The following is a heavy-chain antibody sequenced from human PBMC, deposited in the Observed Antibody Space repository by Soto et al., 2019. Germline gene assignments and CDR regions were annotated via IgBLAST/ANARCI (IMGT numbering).Heavy chain of an antibody. CDR2: IWSDGNTK. D-gene: IGHD3-3*01. Sequence: GGSLRLSCAPSGFTFSSYAMHWVRQAPGKGLEWVAVIWSDGNTKFYIDSVKGRFTISRDNSKNKMYLQLNSLRPEDTAVYYCARAHYDFRSGYNSDYYDYGMDVWGQGTTVTVSS. J-gene: IGHJ6*02. CDR3: ARAHYDFRSGYNSDYYDYGMDV. V-gene: IGHV3-33*01. CDR1: GFTFSSYA.